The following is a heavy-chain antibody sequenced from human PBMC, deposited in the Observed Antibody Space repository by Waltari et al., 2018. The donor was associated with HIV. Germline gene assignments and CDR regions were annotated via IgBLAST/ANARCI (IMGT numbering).Heavy chain of an antibody. CDR3: ARRGGRSGPLGY. J-gene: IGHJ4*02. Sequence: EVQLVESGGGLVQPGGSLRPPCAASGFTFSSYWLSAVGQAPGKGLEWVANIKQDGSEIYYVDSVKGRFTISRDNAKNSLYLQMNSLRAEDTAVYFCARRGGRSGPLGYWGQGTLVTVSS. CDR2: IKQDGSEI. D-gene: IGHD6-25*01. CDR1: GFTFSSYW. V-gene: IGHV3-7*01.